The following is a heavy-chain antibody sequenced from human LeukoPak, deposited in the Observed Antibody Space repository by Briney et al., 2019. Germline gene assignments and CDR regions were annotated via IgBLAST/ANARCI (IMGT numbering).Heavy chain of an antibody. CDR2: ISFDGSNM. Sequence: GGSRRLSCAASGFTFSSYGMHWVRQAPGKGLEWVAFISFDGSNMYYEDSVKGRFTISRDNSRNTLYLQMNSLRAEDTAVYYCARTDRQYSGGTEDYWGQGTLVTVSS. CDR1: GFTFSSYG. D-gene: IGHD5-12*01. CDR3: ARTDRQYSGGTEDY. J-gene: IGHJ4*02. V-gene: IGHV3-30*03.